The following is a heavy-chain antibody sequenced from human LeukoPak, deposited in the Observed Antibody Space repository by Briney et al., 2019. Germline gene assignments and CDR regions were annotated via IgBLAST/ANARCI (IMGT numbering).Heavy chain of an antibody. J-gene: IGHJ4*02. D-gene: IGHD2-2*01. CDR1: GGSISSYY. Sequence: SETLSLTCTVSGGSISSYYGTWIRQPPGKALEWIGHIHYSGSANYNSSLKSRATISIGTSKNKFSLKLTSVTAADTALYYCARGVVPATSHLPLQECWGQGIMVTVSS. V-gene: IGHV4-59*01. CDR2: IHYSGSA. CDR3: ARGVVPATSHLPLQEC.